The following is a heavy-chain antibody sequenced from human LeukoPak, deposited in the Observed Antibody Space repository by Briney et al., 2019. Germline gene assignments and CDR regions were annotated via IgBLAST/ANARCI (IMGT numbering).Heavy chain of an antibody. D-gene: IGHD1-14*01. Sequence: AASVKVSCKASGYTFTSYYMHWVRQAPGQGLEWMGIINPSGGSTSYAQKFQGRVTITADESTSTAYMELSSLRSEDTAVYYCARKGTYRFDYWGQGTLVTVSS. V-gene: IGHV1-46*01. J-gene: IGHJ4*02. CDR1: GYTFTSYY. CDR2: INPSGGST. CDR3: ARKGTYRFDY.